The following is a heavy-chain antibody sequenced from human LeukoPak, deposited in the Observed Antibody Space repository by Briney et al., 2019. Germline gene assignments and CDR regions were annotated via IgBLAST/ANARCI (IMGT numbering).Heavy chain of an antibody. D-gene: IGHD5-18*01. Sequence: ASETLSLTCAVSGYSISSDYYWGWIRQPPGKGLEWIGSIYHSGTAYYNPSLNSRVTISVDTSKNQFSLKLNSVTAADTAVYYCARVWGYTYGYFDYWGQGTLVTVSS. V-gene: IGHV4-38-2*01. CDR1: GYSISSDYY. J-gene: IGHJ4*02. CDR2: IYHSGTA. CDR3: ARVWGYTYGYFDY.